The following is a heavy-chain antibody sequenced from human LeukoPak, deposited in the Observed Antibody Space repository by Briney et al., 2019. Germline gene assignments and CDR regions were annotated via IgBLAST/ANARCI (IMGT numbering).Heavy chain of an antibody. CDR1: GGSFSGYY. CDR2: VNNSGST. J-gene: IGHJ4*02. Sequence: SETLSLTCAVYGGSFSGYYWSWIRQPPGKGLEWIGDVNNSGSTNCNPSLKSRVTVSVDTSKNQFSLKLTSVTAADTAVYYCARHGGSYSFDYWGQGTLVTVSS. D-gene: IGHD1-26*01. V-gene: IGHV4-34*01. CDR3: ARHGGSYSFDY.